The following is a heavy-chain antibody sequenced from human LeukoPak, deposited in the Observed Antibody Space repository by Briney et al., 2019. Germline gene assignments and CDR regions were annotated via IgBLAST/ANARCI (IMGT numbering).Heavy chain of an antibody. Sequence: SETLSLTCTVSGGSISSYYWSWIRQPPGKGLEWIGYIYYSGSTNYIPSLKSRVTISVDTSKNQFSLKLSSVTAADTAVYYCAGDRGIVGATWDAFDIWGQGTMVTVSS. CDR2: IYYSGST. J-gene: IGHJ3*02. CDR1: GGSISSYY. V-gene: IGHV4-59*01. CDR3: AGDRGIVGATWDAFDI. D-gene: IGHD1-26*01.